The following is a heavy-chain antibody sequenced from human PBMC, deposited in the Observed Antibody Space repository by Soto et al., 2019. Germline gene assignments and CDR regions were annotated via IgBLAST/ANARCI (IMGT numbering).Heavy chain of an antibody. CDR3: SRWLQLLYYYYGMDV. Sequence: GGSLRLSCTASGFTFGDYAMSWFRQAPGKGLEWVGFIRSKAYGGTTEYAASVKGRFTISRDDSKSIAYLQMNSLKTEDTAVYYCSRWLQLLYYYYGMDVWGQGTTVTVSS. J-gene: IGHJ6*02. CDR1: GFTFGDYA. D-gene: IGHD5-12*01. V-gene: IGHV3-49*03. CDR2: IRSKAYGGTT.